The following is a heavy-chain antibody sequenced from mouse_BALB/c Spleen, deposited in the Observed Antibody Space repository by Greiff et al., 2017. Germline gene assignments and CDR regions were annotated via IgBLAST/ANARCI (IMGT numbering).Heavy chain of an antibody. D-gene: IGHD1-1*01. CDR3: ARDSRYYGRGGFDY. Sequence: EVKLMESGGGLVKPGGSLKLSCAASGFTFSSYAMSWVRQSPEKRLEWVAEISSGGSYTYYPDTVTGRFTISRDNAKNTLYLEMSSLRSEDTAMYYCARDSRYYGRGGFDYWGQGTTLTVSS. J-gene: IGHJ2*01. CDR1: GFTFSSYA. V-gene: IGHV5-9-4*01. CDR2: ISSGGSYT.